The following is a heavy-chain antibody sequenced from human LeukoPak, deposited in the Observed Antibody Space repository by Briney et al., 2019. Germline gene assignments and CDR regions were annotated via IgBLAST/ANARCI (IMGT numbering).Heavy chain of an antibody. J-gene: IGHJ4*02. V-gene: IGHV4-59*01. CDR2: IYHTGSS. CDR1: GGSISSYY. D-gene: IGHD3-3*01. Sequence: PSETLSLTCTVSGGSISSYYWTWIRQPPGKGLEWIGYIYHTGSSNYNPSLESRVTISVDTSKNQFSLKLNSVTAADTAVYYCARQSSLYDFWSGAIDYWGQGTLVTVSS. CDR3: ARQSSLYDFWSGAIDY.